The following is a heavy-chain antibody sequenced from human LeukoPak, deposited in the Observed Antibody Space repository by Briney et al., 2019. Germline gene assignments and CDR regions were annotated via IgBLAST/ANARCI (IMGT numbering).Heavy chain of an antibody. CDR1: GFTFSSYW. CDR3: ARYTTAGYSSGWYGPSFDY. CDR2: IKQDGSEK. J-gene: IGHJ4*02. V-gene: IGHV3-7*01. D-gene: IGHD6-19*01. Sequence: GGSLRLSCAASGFTFSSYWMNWVRQAPGKGLEWVANIKQDGSEKYYVDSVKGRFTISRDNAKNSLYLQMNSLRAEDTAVYYCARYTTAGYSSGWYGPSFDYWGQGTLVTVSS.